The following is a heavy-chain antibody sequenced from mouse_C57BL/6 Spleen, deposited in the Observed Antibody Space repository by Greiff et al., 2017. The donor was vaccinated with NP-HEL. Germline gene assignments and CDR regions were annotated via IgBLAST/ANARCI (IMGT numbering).Heavy chain of an antibody. CDR2: ISDGGSYT. CDR1: GFTFSSYA. V-gene: IGHV5-4*03. D-gene: IGHD3-3*01. CDR3: ARVGGTGYVDV. Sequence: EVMLVESGGGLVKPGGSLKLSCAASGFTFSSYAMSWVRQTPEKRLEWVATISDGGSYTYYPDNVKGRFTISRDNAKNNLYLQMSHLKSEDTAMYYCARVGGTGYVDVWGTRTTVTVSS. J-gene: IGHJ1*03.